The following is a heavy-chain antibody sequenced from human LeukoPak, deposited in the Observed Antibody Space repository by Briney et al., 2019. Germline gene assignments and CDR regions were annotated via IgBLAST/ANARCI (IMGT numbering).Heavy chain of an antibody. Sequence: GGSLRLSCAASGFTFSSYSMNWVRQAPGKGLEWVSSITSSSSYIYYADSVKGRFNISRDNAKNSLYLQMSSLRAEDTAVYYCAREVWRDYYDSSGDFDYWGQGTLVTVSS. CDR1: GFTFSSYS. CDR2: ITSSSSYI. J-gene: IGHJ4*02. D-gene: IGHD3-22*01. V-gene: IGHV3-21*01. CDR3: AREVWRDYYDSSGDFDY.